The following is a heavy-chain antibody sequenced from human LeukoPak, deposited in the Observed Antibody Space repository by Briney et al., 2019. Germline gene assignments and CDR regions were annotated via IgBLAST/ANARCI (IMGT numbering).Heavy chain of an antibody. D-gene: IGHD2-2*01. CDR2: VNPNSGGT. Sequence: ASVKVSCKASGYTFTGYYMHWVRQAPGQGLEWMGWVNPNSGGTNYAQNFQGRVTMTRDTSISTAYMELSRLRSDDTAVYYCANEVLGYCSSTSCAPGYWGQGTLVTVSS. V-gene: IGHV1-2*02. CDR3: ANEVLGYCSSTSCAPGY. J-gene: IGHJ4*02. CDR1: GYTFTGYY.